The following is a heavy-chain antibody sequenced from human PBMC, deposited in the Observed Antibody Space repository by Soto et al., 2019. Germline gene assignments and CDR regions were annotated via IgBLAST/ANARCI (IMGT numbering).Heavy chain of an antibody. CDR1: GFTFTSSA. J-gene: IGHJ6*03. Sequence: ASVKVSCKASGFTFTSSAMQWVRQARGQRLEWIGWIVVGSGNTNYAQKFQERVTITRDMSTSTAYMELSSLRSEDTAVYYCAASAIAAAERRGEGPPYYYYYYMDVWGKGTTVTVSS. CDR3: AASAIAAAERRGEGPPYYYYYYMDV. D-gene: IGHD6-13*01. V-gene: IGHV1-58*02. CDR2: IVVGSGNT.